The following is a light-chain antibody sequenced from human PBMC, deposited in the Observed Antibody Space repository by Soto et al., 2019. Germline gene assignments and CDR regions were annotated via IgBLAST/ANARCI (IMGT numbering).Light chain of an antibody. CDR3: QQYNNWPRT. J-gene: IGKJ2*01. CDR1: QSVSSN. V-gene: IGKV3-15*01. Sequence: EIVMTQSPATLSVSPGERATLSCRASQSVSSNLAWYQQKPGQPPRLLIYGASTRATVIPARFSGSGSGTEFTLTISSLQSEDFAVDYCQQYNNWPRTFGQGTKLEIK. CDR2: GAS.